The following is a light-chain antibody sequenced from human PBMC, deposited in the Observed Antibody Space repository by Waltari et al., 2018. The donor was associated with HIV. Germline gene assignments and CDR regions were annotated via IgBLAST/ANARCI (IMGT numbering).Light chain of an antibody. Sequence: DIQLTQSPSFLSASVGDRVTITCRASQNIYSYLAWYQQKPGRAPQVLIYATSTLQSGVPSRFSGSGSETEFALTITNLQPDDFATYYCQQVNGYPLTFGGGTTVEI. CDR1: QNIYSY. CDR3: QQVNGYPLT. CDR2: ATS. J-gene: IGKJ4*01. V-gene: IGKV1-9*01.